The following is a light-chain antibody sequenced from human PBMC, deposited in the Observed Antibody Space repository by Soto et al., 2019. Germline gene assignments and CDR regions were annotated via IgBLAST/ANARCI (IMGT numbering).Light chain of an antibody. J-gene: IGLJ2*01. CDR2: DVS. CDR3: CSYAGGYTHAV. CDR1: SSDVGAYNY. V-gene: IGLV2-11*01. Sequence: QSALTQPRSVSGSPGQSVTISCTGTSSDVGAYNYVSWYQQYPDKAPKLVIYDVSRRPSGVPDRFSGSKSGNTASLTISGLQAEDEADYYCCSYAGGYTHAVFGGGTKVTVL.